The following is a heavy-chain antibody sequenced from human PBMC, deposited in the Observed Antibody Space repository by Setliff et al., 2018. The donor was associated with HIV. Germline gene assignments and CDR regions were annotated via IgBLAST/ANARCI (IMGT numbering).Heavy chain of an antibody. J-gene: IGHJ6*03. CDR1: GGSISSGGYY. CDR3: ARSKKRGDYYYYFYYMDV. CDR2: IYYSGST. Sequence: PSETLSLTCTVSGGSISSGGYYWSWIRQHPGKGLEWIGYIYYSGSTYYNPSLKSRVTISVGTSKNQFSLKLSSVTAADTAVYYCARSKKRGDYYYYFYYMDVWGKGTTVTVS. V-gene: IGHV4-31*03. D-gene: IGHD3-16*01.